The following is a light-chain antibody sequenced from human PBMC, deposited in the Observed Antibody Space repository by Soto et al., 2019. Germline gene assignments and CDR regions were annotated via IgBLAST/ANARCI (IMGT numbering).Light chain of an antibody. CDR1: QSVRSNY. V-gene: IGKV3-20*01. Sequence: EIVLTQSPGTLSLSPGERATLSCRASQSVRSNYLAWYQQKPGQAPRLLIYGASSRATSIPDRFSGTRSGTDFSLTISRLEPEDFAVYYCQQYGGSPYTFGQGTKLEIK. CDR3: QQYGGSPYT. J-gene: IGKJ2*01. CDR2: GAS.